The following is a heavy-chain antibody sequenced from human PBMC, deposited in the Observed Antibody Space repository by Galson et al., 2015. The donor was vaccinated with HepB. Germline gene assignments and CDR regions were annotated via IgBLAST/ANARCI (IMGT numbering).Heavy chain of an antibody. Sequence: SLRLSCAASGFTFSSYAMHWVRQAPGKGLEWVAVISYDGSNKYYADSVKGRFTISRDNSKNTLYLQMNSLRAEDTAVYYCARENYGDYCPDYWGQGTLVTVSS. V-gene: IGHV3-30-3*01. D-gene: IGHD4-17*01. CDR2: ISYDGSNK. CDR3: ARENYGDYCPDY. CDR1: GFTFSSYA. J-gene: IGHJ4*02.